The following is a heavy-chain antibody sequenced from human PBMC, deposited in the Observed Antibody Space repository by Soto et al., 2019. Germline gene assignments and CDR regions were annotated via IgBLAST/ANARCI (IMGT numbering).Heavy chain of an antibody. D-gene: IGHD3-3*01. V-gene: IGHV3-74*01. CDR2: INGVGTYT. J-gene: IGHJ4*02. CDR1: GFTFSDYW. Sequence: EVQLVESGGGSAQPGGSLRLSCAASGFTFSDYWIHWVRQAPGKGPVWVSRINGVGTYTNYADSVKGRFSISRDNAENTVYLQMNSLRVEDTAVYYCVRDFRSSDYCGQGTLVTVSS. CDR3: VRDFRSSDY.